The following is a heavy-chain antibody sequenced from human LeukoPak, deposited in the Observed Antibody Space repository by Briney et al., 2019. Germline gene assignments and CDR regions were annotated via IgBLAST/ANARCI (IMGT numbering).Heavy chain of an antibody. CDR1: GGSISSGNYY. CDR3: ARAVVNAGPDRAFDY. V-gene: IGHV4-30-4*01. D-gene: IGHD3-22*01. J-gene: IGHJ4*02. Sequence: SETLSLTCTVSGGSISSGNYYWSWIRQPPGKGLEWIGYIYYSGSTYYNPSLKSRVTISVDRSKNQFSLKLSSVTAADTAVYYCARAVVNAGPDRAFDYWGQGTLVTVSS. CDR2: IYYSGST.